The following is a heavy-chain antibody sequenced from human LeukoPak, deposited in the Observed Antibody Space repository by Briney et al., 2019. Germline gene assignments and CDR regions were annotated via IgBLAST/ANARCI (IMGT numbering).Heavy chain of an antibody. CDR2: IYYSGST. V-gene: IGHV4-61*01. D-gene: IGHD3-10*01. J-gene: IGHJ5*02. Sequence: SETLSLTCTVSGGSVSSSSYYWGWIRQPPGKGLEWIGYIYYSGSTNYNPSLKSRVTISVDTSKNQFSLKLSSVTAADTAVYYCARGSLGGVIGNEVRSWGQGTLVTVSS. CDR3: ARGSLGGVIGNEVRS. CDR1: GGSVSSSSYY.